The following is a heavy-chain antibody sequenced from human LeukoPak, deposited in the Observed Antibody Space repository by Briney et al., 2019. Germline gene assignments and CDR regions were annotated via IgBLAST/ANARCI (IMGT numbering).Heavy chain of an antibody. D-gene: IGHD6-13*01. J-gene: IGHJ4*02. Sequence: SSETLSLTCSVSGASFSSSPYYWGWLRQPPGKGLEWIGSIDYGGSTYCNPTLKSRVTRSVATSKNQFTLELCSVTAALTAVYYCARDTGGIAAAGTRPFADWGQGTLVTVSS. CDR2: IDYGGST. V-gene: IGHV4-39*02. CDR1: GASFSSSPYY. CDR3: ARDTGGIAAAGTRPFAD.